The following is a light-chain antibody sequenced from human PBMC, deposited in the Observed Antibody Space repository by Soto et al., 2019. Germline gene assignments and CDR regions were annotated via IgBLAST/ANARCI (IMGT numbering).Light chain of an antibody. CDR2: GAS. J-gene: IGKJ1*01. CDR1: QWVSSSY. CDR3: QQYGRSPGT. Sequence: EIVLTQSPGMMYLSLGERVTLSCRTSQWVSSSYLAWYQQQPGEAPRLLICGASLRATGLPDRFSGGGSGTDFTLTISRLEPEDFPVYYCQQYGRSPGTFGQGTKVDI. V-gene: IGKV3-20*01.